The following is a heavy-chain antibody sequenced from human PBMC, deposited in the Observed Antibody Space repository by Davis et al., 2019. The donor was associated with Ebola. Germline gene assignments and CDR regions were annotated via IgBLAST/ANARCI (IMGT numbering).Heavy chain of an antibody. Sequence: PGGSLRLSCGASGFSFSNYVMSWVRQVPGKGLEFVSVISDSGGSSFDADSLQGRFVISRDNSKSTLYLQMHSLRVEDTAVYYCARSLSVGMGVTFALDLWGQGTLVTVSS. J-gene: IGHJ5*02. CDR1: GFSFSNYV. D-gene: IGHD3/OR15-3a*01. CDR2: ISDSGGSS. V-gene: IGHV3-23*01. CDR3: ARSLSVGMGVTFALDL.